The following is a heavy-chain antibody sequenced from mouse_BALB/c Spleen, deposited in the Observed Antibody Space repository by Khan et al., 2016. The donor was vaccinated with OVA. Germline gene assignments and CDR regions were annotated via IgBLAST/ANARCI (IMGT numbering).Heavy chain of an antibody. CDR3: ARSTYKYAFAY. J-gene: IGHJ3*01. Sequence: EVQLQESGPSLVQPSQTLSLTCSVTGDSITSGFWSWVRQFPGNKLEYMGYMIYSGYTYYNPSLKGRFSITRHTSKNQYYLQLNSVTTDDTATYYCARSTYKYAFAYWGQGALVTVSA. V-gene: IGHV3-8*02. D-gene: IGHD1-3*01. CDR1: GDSITSGF. CDR2: MIYSGYT.